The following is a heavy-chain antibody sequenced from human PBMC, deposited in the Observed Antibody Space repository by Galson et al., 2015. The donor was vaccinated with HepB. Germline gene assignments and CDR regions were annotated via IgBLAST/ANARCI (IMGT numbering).Heavy chain of an antibody. J-gene: IGHJ6*02. CDR1: GYTLTELS. CDR3: ATVGCLGPAGACGMDV. V-gene: IGHV1-24*01. Sequence: SVKVSCKVSGYTLTELSMHWVRQAPGKGLEWMGGFDPEDGETIYAQKFQGRVTMTEDTSTDTAYMELSSLRSEDTAVYYCATVGCLGPAGACGMDVWGQGTTVTVSS. D-gene: IGHD1-26*01. CDR2: FDPEDGET.